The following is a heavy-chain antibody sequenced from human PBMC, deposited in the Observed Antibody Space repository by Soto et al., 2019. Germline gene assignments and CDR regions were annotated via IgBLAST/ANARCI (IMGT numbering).Heavy chain of an antibody. CDR3: AKQGTSEDDYVWGSYRNFDY. V-gene: IGHV3-23*04. CDR1: GFTFADYA. Sequence: EVQLVESGGGLVQPGRSLRLSCAASGFTFADYAMYWVRQAPGKGLEWVAGISGSGGSTYYADSVKGRFTISRDNSKNTLYLQMNSLRAEDTAVYYCAKQGTSEDDYVWGSYRNFDYWGQGTLVTVSS. J-gene: IGHJ4*02. D-gene: IGHD3-16*02. CDR2: ISGSGGST.